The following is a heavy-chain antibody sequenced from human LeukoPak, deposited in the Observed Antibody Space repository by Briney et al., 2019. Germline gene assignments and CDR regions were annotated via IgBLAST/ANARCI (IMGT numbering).Heavy chain of an antibody. CDR1: GGSISSGSYY. Sequence: SQTLSLTCTVSGGSISSGSYYWSWIRQPAGKGLEWIGRIYTSGSTNYNPSLKRRVTISVDTSKNQFSLKLSSVTAADTAVYYCSRDLGVPAAKYYYYYYYMDVWGKGTTVTVSS. CDR3: SRDLGVPAAKYYYYYYYMDV. V-gene: IGHV4-61*02. CDR2: IYTSGST. J-gene: IGHJ6*03. D-gene: IGHD2-2*01.